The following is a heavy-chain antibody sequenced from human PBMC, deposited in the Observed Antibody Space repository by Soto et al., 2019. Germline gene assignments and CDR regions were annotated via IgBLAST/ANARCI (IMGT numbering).Heavy chain of an antibody. CDR3: ASGPDYYDSSGYYYNWFDP. Sequence: SVKVSGKVSGYTLTELSMHWVRQAPGKGLEWMGGIIPIFGTANYAQKFQGRVTITADESTSTAYMELSSLRSEDTAVYYCASGPDYYDSSGYYYNWFDPWGQGTLVTVSS. CDR2: IIPIFGTA. D-gene: IGHD3-22*01. V-gene: IGHV1-69*13. J-gene: IGHJ5*02. CDR1: GYTLTELS.